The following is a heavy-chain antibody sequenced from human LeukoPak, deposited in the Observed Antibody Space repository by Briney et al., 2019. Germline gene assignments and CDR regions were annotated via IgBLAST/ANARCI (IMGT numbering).Heavy chain of an antibody. V-gene: IGHV1-46*01. D-gene: IGHD1-26*01. CDR2: INPSGGST. CDR1: GYTFTSYY. J-gene: IGHJ4*02. CDR3: ARSGAVGGNFDY. Sequence: ASVKVSCKASGYTFTSYYMHWVRQAPGRGLEWMGIINPSGGSTSYAQKFQGRVTMTRDMSTSTVYMELSSLRSEDTAVYYCARSGAVGGNFDYWGQGTLVTVSS.